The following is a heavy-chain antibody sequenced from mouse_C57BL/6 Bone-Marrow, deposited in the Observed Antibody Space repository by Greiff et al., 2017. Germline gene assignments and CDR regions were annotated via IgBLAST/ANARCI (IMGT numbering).Heavy chain of an antibody. CDR2: ISSGGDYI. V-gene: IGHV5-9-1*02. D-gene: IGHD2-14*01. CDR1: GFTFSSYA. J-gene: IGHJ4*01. CDR3: TRPYVHYAMDY. Sequence: EVNLVESGEGLVQPGGSLKLPCAASGFTFSSYAMSWVRQTPEKRLEWVAYISSGGDYIYYADTVQGRFTISRDNARNTLYLQMSSLKSEDTAMYYCTRPYVHYAMDYWCQGTSVTVSS.